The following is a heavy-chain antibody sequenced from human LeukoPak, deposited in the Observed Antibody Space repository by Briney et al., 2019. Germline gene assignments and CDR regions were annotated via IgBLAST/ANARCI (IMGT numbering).Heavy chain of an antibody. CDR1: GFTFSSYA. CDR2: ISYDGSNK. CDR3: ARESIQLWLHYFDY. J-gene: IGHJ4*02. Sequence: GGSLRLSWAASGFTFSSYAMHWVRQAPGKGLEWVAVISYDGSNKYYADSVKGRFTISRDNSKNTLFLQMNRLRAEDTAVYYCARESIQLWLHYFDYWGQGTLVTVSS. V-gene: IGHV3-30-3*01. D-gene: IGHD5-18*01.